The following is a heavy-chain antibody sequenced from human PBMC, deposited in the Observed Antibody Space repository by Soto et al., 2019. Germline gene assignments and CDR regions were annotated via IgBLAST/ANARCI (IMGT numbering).Heavy chain of an antibody. J-gene: IGHJ1*01. CDR1: GFTFSSYT. Sequence: QVQVVESGGAAVQPGQSLRLSCAASGFTFSSYTFHWVRQAPGKGLEWVAVVSYDGRQKFHADSVKGRFTISRDNFKNTVKLQMNSLRPEDTAIYFCVREYRPSWEGYFGLWGQGTRVTV. V-gene: IGHV3-30*04. CDR2: VSYDGRQK. CDR3: VREYRPSWEGYFGL. D-gene: IGHD1-26*01.